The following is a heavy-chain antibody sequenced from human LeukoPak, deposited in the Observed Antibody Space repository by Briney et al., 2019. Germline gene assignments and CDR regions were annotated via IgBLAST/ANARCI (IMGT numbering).Heavy chain of an antibody. J-gene: IGHJ4*02. CDR1: GGSFSGYY. V-gene: IGHV4-34*01. Sequence: PSETLSLTCAVYGGSFSGYYWSWIRQPPGKGLEWIGEINHSGSTNYNPSLKSRVTISVDTSKNQFSPKLSSVTAADTAVYYCASRDYRRTLDYWGQGTLVTVSS. D-gene: IGHD5-12*01. CDR2: INHSGST. CDR3: ASRDYRRTLDY.